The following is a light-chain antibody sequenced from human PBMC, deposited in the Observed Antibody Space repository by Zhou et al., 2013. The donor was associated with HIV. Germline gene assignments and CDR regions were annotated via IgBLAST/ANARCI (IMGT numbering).Light chain of an antibody. CDR2: AAS. V-gene: IGKV1-16*01. CDR3: QQYKTYPLT. J-gene: IGKJ4*01. Sequence: IQMTQSPPSLSTYVGDRVTITCRASHDVGTSLAWFQQRPGKAPKSLIYAASRSQSGVPSRFSGSGSGTDFTLTINGLQPEDFASYFCQQYKTYPLTFGGGTEVE. CDR1: HDVGTS.